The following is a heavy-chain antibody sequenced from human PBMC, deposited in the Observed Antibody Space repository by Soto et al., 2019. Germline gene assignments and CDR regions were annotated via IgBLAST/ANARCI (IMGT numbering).Heavy chain of an antibody. CDR1: GYTFSGYF. Sequence: QVQLVQSGADVKKPGASVKVSCKTSGYTFSGYFMHWLRQAPGQGLEWMGWMNPNSGGTDSAQNFQGSVSMTWDTSISTAYMELSRLRSDATAIYYCARGSYSSSWRVFDYWGQGTLVTVSS. CDR2: MNPNSGGT. V-gene: IGHV1-2*02. D-gene: IGHD6-13*01. J-gene: IGHJ4*02. CDR3: ARGSYSSSWRVFDY.